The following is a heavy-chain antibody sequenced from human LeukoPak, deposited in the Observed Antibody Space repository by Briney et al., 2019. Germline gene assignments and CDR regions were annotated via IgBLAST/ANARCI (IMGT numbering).Heavy chain of an antibody. J-gene: IGHJ4*02. V-gene: IGHV1-69*04. Sequence: SVKVSCKASGGTFSSYAISWVRQAPGQGLEWMGRIIPILGIANYAQKFQGRVTITADKSTSTAYMELSSLRSEDTAVYYCARVVESSGYYSMYYFDYWGQGTLVTVSS. CDR3: ARVVESSGYYSMYYFDY. CDR2: IIPILGIA. CDR1: GGTFSSYA. D-gene: IGHD3-22*01.